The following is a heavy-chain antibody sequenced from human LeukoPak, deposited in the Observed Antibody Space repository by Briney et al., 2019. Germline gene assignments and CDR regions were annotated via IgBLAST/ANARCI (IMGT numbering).Heavy chain of an antibody. CDR2: IYYSGST. CDR1: GGSISSSSYY. Sequence: PSETLSLTCTVSGGSISSSSYYWGWIRQPPGKGLEWIGSIYYSGSTYYNPSLKSRVTISVDTSKNQFSLKLSSVTAADTAVYYCARERDILTGLGSDYWGQGTLVTVSS. D-gene: IGHD3-9*01. J-gene: IGHJ4*02. CDR3: ARERDILTGLGSDY. V-gene: IGHV4-39*07.